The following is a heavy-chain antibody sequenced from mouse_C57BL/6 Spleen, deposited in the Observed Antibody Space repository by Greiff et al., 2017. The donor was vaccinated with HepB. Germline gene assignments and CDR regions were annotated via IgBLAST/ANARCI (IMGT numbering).Heavy chain of an antibody. V-gene: IGHV1-69*01. CDR1: GYTFTSYW. D-gene: IGHD1-1*01. Sequence: QVQLQQPGAELVMPGASVKLSCKASGYTFTSYWMHWVKQRPGQGLEWIGEIDPSDSYTNYNQKFKGKSTLTVDKSSSTAYMQLSSLTSEDSAVYYSPRGGITTVVAPFDYWGQGTTLTVSS. J-gene: IGHJ2*01. CDR2: IDPSDSYT. CDR3: PRGGITTVVAPFDY.